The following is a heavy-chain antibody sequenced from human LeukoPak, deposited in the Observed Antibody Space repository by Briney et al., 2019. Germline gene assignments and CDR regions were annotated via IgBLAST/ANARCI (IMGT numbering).Heavy chain of an antibody. CDR2: IIPIFGTA. CDR1: GYTFSSYG. V-gene: IGHV1-69*13. D-gene: IGHD3-9*01. J-gene: IGHJ5*02. Sequence: GASVKVSCKASGYTFSSYGISWVRQAPGQGLEWMGGIIPIFGTANYAQKFQGRVTITADESTSTAYMELSSLRSEDTAVYYCARDALTGYYNRGNWFDPWGQGTLVTVSS. CDR3: ARDALTGYYNRGNWFDP.